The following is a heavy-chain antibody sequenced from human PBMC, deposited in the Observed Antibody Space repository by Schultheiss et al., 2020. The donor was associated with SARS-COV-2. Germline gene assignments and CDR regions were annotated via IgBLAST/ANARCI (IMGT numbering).Heavy chain of an antibody. D-gene: IGHD3-3*01. V-gene: IGHV3-48*02. Sequence: GGSLRLSCAASGFTFSSYWMSWVRQAPGKGLEWVSYISSSSSTIYYADSVKGRFTISRDNAKNSLYLQMNSLRDEDTAVYYCARGGHRRATIFGVVTASKLYYGMDVWGQGTTVTVSS. CDR3: ARGGHRRATIFGVVTASKLYYGMDV. J-gene: IGHJ6*02. CDR1: GFTFSSYW. CDR2: ISSSSSTI.